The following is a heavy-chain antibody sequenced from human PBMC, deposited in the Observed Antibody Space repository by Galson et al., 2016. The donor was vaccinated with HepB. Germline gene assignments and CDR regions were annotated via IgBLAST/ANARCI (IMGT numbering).Heavy chain of an antibody. CDR2: IGSRTTVI. CDR1: GPTFSDSY. V-gene: IGHV3-11*01. Sequence: SLRLSCAASGPTFSDSYMSWIRQAPGKGLEWISYIGSRTTVIYYADAVKGRVTISRDNSKKVLYLQMNSLRTEDTAIYYCAGGGAELESGGAFDIWGQGAMVTVSS. J-gene: IGHJ3*02. D-gene: IGHD1-1*01. CDR3: AGGGAELESGGAFDI.